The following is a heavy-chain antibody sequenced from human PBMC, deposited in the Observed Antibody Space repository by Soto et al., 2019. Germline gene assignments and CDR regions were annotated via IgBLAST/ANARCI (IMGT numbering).Heavy chain of an antibody. CDR1: GRPVTIGGYY. CDR3: GRDRTLDSSGHWFDT. V-gene: IGHV4-31*03. CDR2: IYSTESP. Sequence: QVQLQVSGPGLVKPAQTLSLTFPVSGRPVTIGGYYWSWIRQHPGRGLEWIRYIYSTESPSYNPSHETRRTISLDTSNNQFPLNLTSVTAADTAIYYCGRDRTLDSSGHWFDTWGQGILVTVSS. J-gene: IGHJ5*02. D-gene: IGHD6-19*01.